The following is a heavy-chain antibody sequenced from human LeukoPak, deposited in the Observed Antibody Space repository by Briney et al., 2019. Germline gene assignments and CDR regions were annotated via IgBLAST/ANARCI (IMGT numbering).Heavy chain of an antibody. D-gene: IGHD6-13*01. CDR2: ISANGGRT. V-gene: IGHV3-64D*06. CDR3: VKDLYKGDSSSWYYFHY. J-gene: IGHJ4*02. Sequence: GGSLRLSCSASGFIISNCAMHWVRQAPGKGLEYVSAISANGGRTYYADSVKGRFTISRDNSKNTLYLQMSSLRAEDTAIYHCVKDLYKGDSSSWYYFHYWGQGTLVTVSS. CDR1: GFIISNCA.